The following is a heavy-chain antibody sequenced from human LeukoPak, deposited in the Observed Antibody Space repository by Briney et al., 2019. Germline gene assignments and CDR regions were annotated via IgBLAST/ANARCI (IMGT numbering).Heavy chain of an antibody. D-gene: IGHD5-12*01. CDR1: GGSFSGYY. CDR3: ARWKRRGYSGYDYGARAFDI. V-gene: IGHV4-34*01. CDR2: INHSGST. Sequence: SETLSLTCAVYGGSFSGYYWSWIRQPPGKGLEWIWEINHSGSTNYNPSLKSRVTISVDTSKNQFSLKLSSVTAADTAVYYCARWKRRGYSGYDYGARAFDIWGQGTMVTVSS. J-gene: IGHJ3*02.